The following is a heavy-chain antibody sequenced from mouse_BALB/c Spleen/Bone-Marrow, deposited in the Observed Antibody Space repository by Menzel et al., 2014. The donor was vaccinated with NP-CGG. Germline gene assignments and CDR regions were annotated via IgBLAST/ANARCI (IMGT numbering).Heavy chain of an antibody. CDR2: INSNGGST. Sequence: EVMLVESGGGLVQPGGSLKLSRAASGFTFSSYGMSWVRQTPDKRLELVATINSNGGSTYYPDSVKGRFTISRDNAKNTLYLQMSSLKSEDTAMYYCARDGYYVFYAMDYWGQGTSVTVSS. V-gene: IGHV5-6-3*01. J-gene: IGHJ4*01. CDR3: ARDGYYVFYAMDY. D-gene: IGHD2-3*01. CDR1: GFTFSSYG.